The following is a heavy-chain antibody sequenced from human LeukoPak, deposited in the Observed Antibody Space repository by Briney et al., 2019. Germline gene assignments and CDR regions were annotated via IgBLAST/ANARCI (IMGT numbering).Heavy chain of an antibody. CDR2: MNPNSGNT. D-gene: IGHD2-2*01. CDR3: AREVSSTRKYYYYGMDV. V-gene: IGHV1-8*01. CDR1: GYTFTSYD. J-gene: IGHJ6*02. Sequence: ASVKVSCKASGYTFTSYDINSVRQATGQGLEWMGWMNPNSGNTGYAQKFQGRVTMTRNTSISTAYMELSSLRSEDTAVYYCAREVSSTRKYYYYGMDVWGQGTTVTVSS.